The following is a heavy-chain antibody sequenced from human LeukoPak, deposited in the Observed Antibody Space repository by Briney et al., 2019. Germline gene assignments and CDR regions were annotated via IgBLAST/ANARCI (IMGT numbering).Heavy chain of an antibody. CDR1: GGSISSYY. Sequence: PSETLSLTCTVSGGSISSYYWSWIRQPPGKGLEWIGYIYYTGSSNYIPSLESRVTISLDTSRNQFSLKLSSVTAADTAVYYCARHPRDILTGYYDYWGQGTLVTVSS. D-gene: IGHD3-9*01. J-gene: IGHJ4*02. V-gene: IGHV4-59*08. CDR3: ARHPRDILTGYYDY. CDR2: IYYTGSS.